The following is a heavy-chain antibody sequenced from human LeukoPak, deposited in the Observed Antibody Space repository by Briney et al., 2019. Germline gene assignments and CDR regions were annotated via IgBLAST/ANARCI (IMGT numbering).Heavy chain of an antibody. Sequence: PSETLSPTCTVSGGSISSSNYYWGWIRQPPGKGLEWIGYIYYSGTTNYNPSLKSRVIISVDTSKNQFSLKLSPVIAADTAVYYCARVGVDYSGNIIKYYFDYWGQGTLVTVSS. CDR3: ARVGVDYSGNIIKYYFDY. D-gene: IGHD4-23*01. CDR1: GGSISSSNYY. J-gene: IGHJ4*02. V-gene: IGHV4-61*05. CDR2: IYYSGTT.